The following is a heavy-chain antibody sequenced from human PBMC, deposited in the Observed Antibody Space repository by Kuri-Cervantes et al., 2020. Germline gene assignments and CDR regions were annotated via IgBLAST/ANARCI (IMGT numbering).Heavy chain of an antibody. V-gene: IGHV3-23*01. Sequence: GGSLRLSCAASGFTFSSYAMHWVRQAPGKGLEWVSAISGSGGSTYYADSVKGRFTISRDNSKNTLYLQMNSLRAEDTAVYYCAKEEGIAAAGIDAFDIWGQGTMVTVSS. CDR3: AKEEGIAAAGIDAFDI. D-gene: IGHD6-13*01. CDR1: GFTFSSYA. J-gene: IGHJ3*02. CDR2: ISGSGGST.